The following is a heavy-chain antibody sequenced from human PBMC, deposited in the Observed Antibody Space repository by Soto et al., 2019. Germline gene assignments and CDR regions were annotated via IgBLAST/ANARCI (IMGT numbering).Heavy chain of an antibody. CDR2: IYHSGTI. J-gene: IGHJ5*02. D-gene: IGHD3-10*01. Sequence: SETLSLTCTVSGVSITSYYWSWIRQTPGKGLEYLAYIYHSGTINYNPSLGSRLTISVDRSKNQFSLTLISVTAADTAVYYWASLPAVPGSVAWFDPWAREPWSPSPQ. V-gene: IGHV4-59*08. CDR1: GVSITSYY. CDR3: ASLPAVPGSVAWFDP.